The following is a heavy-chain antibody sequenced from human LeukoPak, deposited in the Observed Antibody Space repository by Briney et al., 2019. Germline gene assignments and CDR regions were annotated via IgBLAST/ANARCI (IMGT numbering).Heavy chain of an antibody. V-gene: IGHV3-21*04. CDR2: ISSSSSYI. Sequence: GGSLRLSCAASGFTFSSYSMNWVPQAPGKGLEWVSSISSSSSYIYYADSVKGRFTISRDNAKNSLYLQMNSLRAEDTAVYYCAREVLGPDAFDIWGQGTMVTVSS. CDR3: AREVLGPDAFDI. CDR1: GFTFSSYS. J-gene: IGHJ3*02.